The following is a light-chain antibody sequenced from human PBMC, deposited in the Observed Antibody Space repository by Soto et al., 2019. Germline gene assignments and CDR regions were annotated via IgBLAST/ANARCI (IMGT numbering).Light chain of an antibody. CDR1: QGISSY. J-gene: IGKJ1*01. Sequence: RMTQSTSSFSASTGDRVTITCRASQGISSYLAWYQQKPGKAPKLLIYAASTLQSGVPSRFSGSGSGTDFTLTISCLQSEDFATYYCQQYYSYPPWTFGQGTKVDIK. CDR2: AAS. V-gene: IGKV1-8*01. CDR3: QQYYSYPPWT.